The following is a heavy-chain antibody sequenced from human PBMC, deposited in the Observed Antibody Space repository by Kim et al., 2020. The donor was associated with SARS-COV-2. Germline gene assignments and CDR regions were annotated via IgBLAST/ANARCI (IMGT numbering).Heavy chain of an antibody. D-gene: IGHD3-9*01. CDR3: ARGLGQNYDILTGYYLDS. Sequence: KGRFTISRDNAKKSLYLPMNSLGAEDTAVYYCARGLGQNYDILTGYYLDSWGQGTLVTVSS. J-gene: IGHJ4*02. V-gene: IGHV3-11*05.